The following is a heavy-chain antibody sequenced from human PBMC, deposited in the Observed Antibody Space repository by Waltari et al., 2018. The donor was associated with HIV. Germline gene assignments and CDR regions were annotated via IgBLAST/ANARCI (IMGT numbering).Heavy chain of an antibody. CDR1: GYTLSELA. J-gene: IGHJ3*01. V-gene: IGHV1-24*01. CDR2: FDHEDGET. CDR3: TGGGSAFDV. D-gene: IGHD3-16*01. Sequence: VQLVQSGAEVKKPGASVKVSCKVSGYTLSELALHWVRQSPGKGREWMGGFDHEDGETVYAQKFQGRVTMTEDPLTGSAYMDLTGLRFDDTAVYYCTGGGSAFDVWGQGTMVTVSS.